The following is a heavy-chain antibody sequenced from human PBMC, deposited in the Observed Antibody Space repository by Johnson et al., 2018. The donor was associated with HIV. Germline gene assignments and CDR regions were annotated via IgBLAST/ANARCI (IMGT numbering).Heavy chain of an antibody. D-gene: IGHD6-6*01. J-gene: IGHJ3*02. CDR3: ASGVTARAPLLI. CDR2: INSDGSNK. V-gene: IGHV3-74*02. Sequence: EVQLVESGGGLVQPGGSLRLSCAASGFTFSSYWMHWVRQAPGKGLVWVSRINSDGSNKYYADSVKGRFTISRDNSKNTLYLQMNSLRAEDTAVYYCASGVTARAPLLIWGQGTMVTVSS. CDR1: GFTFSSYW.